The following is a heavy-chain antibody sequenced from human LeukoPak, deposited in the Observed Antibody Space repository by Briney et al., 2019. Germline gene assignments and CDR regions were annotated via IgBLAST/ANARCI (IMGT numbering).Heavy chain of an antibody. CDR2: IKQDGSEK. CDR1: GFTFSSYW. D-gene: IGHD2-21*02. J-gene: IGHJ6*02. CDR3: ARDKCGGDCYQYYYYGMDV. V-gene: IGHV3-7*01. Sequence: GGSLRLSCAASGFTFSSYWMSWVRQAPGKGLEWVANIKQDGSEKNYVDSVKGRFTISRDNAKNSLYLQMNSLRAEDTAVYYCARDKCGGDCYQYYYYGMDVWGQGTTVTVSS.